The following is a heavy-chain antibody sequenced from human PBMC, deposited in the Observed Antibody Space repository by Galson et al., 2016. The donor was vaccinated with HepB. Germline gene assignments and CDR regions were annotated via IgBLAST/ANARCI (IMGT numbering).Heavy chain of an antibody. CDR3: ARLSVSGSYPTPWYFNL. J-gene: IGHJ2*01. D-gene: IGHD3-16*02. CDR1: GYIFPNYW. Sequence: QSGAEVKKPGESLKISCQGFGYIFPNYWVGWVRQMPGKGPEWMGIIDPRDSDTKYSPSFQGQVTISADKSIRTAYLQWSSLKASDTATYYCARLSVSGSYPTPWYFNLWGRGTLVTASS. V-gene: IGHV5-51*01. CDR2: IDPRDSDT.